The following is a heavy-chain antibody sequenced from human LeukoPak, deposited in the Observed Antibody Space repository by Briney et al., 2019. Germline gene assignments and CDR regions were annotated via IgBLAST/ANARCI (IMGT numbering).Heavy chain of an antibody. J-gene: IGHJ2*01. CDR1: GGSISSGGYY. CDR2: IYYSGST. V-gene: IGHV4-31*03. CDR3: ARREDFWYFDL. Sequence: PSQTLSLTCTVSGGSISSGGYYWSWIRQHPGKGLEWIGYIYYSGSTYYNPSLKSRVTISVDTSKNHFSLNLISVTAADTAVYYCARREDFWYFDLWGRGTLVTVSS.